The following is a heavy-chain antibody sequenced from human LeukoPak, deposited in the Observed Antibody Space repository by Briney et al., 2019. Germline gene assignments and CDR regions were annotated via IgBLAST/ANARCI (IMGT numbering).Heavy chain of an antibody. J-gene: IGHJ4*02. V-gene: IGHV1-2*02. CDR1: GYTFTGYY. D-gene: IGHD3-16*02. CDR3: ARDPTLYGWVPRGSDY. Sequence: ASVKVSCKASGYTFTGYYMHWVRQAPGQGLEWMGWINPNSGGTNYAQKFQGRVTMTRDTSISTAYMELSRLRSDDTAVYYCARDPTLYGWVPRGSDYWGQGTLVTVSS. CDR2: INPNSGGT.